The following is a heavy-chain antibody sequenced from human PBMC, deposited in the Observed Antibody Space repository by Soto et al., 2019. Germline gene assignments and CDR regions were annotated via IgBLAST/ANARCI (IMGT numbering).Heavy chain of an antibody. D-gene: IGHD6-13*01. J-gene: IGHJ4*02. CDR1: GYTFTSYA. CDR3: ARTYSSSWSYRFDY. Sequence: GASAKVSCKASGYTFTSYAMHWVRQAPGQRLEWMGWINAGNGNTKYSQKFQGRVTITRDTSASTAYMELSSLRSEDTAVYYCARTYSSSWSYRFDYWGQGTLVTVSS. CDR2: INAGNGNT. V-gene: IGHV1-3*01.